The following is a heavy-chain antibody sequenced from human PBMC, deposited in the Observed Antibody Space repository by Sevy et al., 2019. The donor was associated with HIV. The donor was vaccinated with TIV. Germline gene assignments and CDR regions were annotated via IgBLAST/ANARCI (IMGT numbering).Heavy chain of an antibody. CDR2: IYSGGST. J-gene: IGHJ5*02. V-gene: IGHV3-53*01. CDR3: AREYQLRSSWFDP. D-gene: IGHD2-2*01. CDR1: GFTVSSNY. Sequence: GGSLRLSCAASGFTVSSNYMSWVRQAPGKGLERVSVIYSGGSTYYADSVKGRFTISRDNSKNTLYLQMNSLRAEDTAVYYCAREYQLRSSWFDPWRQGTLVTVSS.